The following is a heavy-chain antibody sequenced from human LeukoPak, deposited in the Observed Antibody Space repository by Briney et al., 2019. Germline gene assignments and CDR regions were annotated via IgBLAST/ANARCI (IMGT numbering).Heavy chain of an antibody. CDR3: AKDLWPNYYYYYGMDV. D-gene: IGHD2/OR15-2a*01. CDR1: GFTFSSYW. Sequence: GGSLRLSCTGSGFTFSSYWMSWVRQAPGKGLEWVAVISYDGNDKYYADSVKGRFTISKDNSKNTLYLQMNSLRAEDTAIYYCAKDLWPNYYYYYGMDVWGQGTTVTVSS. CDR2: ISYDGNDK. J-gene: IGHJ6*02. V-gene: IGHV3-30*18.